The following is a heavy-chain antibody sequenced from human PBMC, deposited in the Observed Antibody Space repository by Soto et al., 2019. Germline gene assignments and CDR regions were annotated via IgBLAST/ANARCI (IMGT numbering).Heavy chain of an antibody. D-gene: IGHD6-19*01. J-gene: IGHJ6*02. Sequence: GGSLRLSCAASGFTFSSYGMHWVRQAPGKGLEWVAVISYDGSNKYYADSVKGRFTISRDNSKNTLYLQMNSLRAEDTAVYYCAKDLRYSSGWYDHGHPGSYYYGMDVWGQGTTVTVSS. CDR3: AKDLRYSSGWYDHGHPGSYYYGMDV. CDR1: GFTFSSYG. V-gene: IGHV3-30*18. CDR2: ISYDGSNK.